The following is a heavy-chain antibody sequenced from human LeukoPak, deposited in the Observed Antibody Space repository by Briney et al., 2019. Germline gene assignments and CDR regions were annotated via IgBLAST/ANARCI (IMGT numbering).Heavy chain of an antibody. D-gene: IGHD3-22*01. J-gene: IGHJ6*02. Sequence: GASVKVSCKASGGTFSSYAISWVRQAPGQRLEWMGGIIPIFGTANYAQKFQGRVTITADESTSTAYMELSSLRSEDTAVYYCARDQGTYYDSSWPHYYYYYGMDVWGQGTTVTVSS. CDR3: ARDQGTYYDSSWPHYYYYYGMDV. CDR1: GGTFSSYA. V-gene: IGHV1-69*13. CDR2: IIPIFGTA.